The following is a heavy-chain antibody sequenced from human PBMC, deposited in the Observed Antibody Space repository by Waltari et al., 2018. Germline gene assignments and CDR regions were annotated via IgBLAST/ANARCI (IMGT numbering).Heavy chain of an antibody. Sequence: EVQVLESGGGLVQPGGSLRLSCAASGFTFSSYAMSWVRQAPGKGLGGVSAISGSGGSTYSADSVKGRFTISRDNPKNTLYLQMNSLRAEDTAVYYCAKDPRLTIEGATGAEYFQHWGQGTLVTVSS. CDR3: AKDPRLTIEGATGAEYFQH. CDR2: ISGSGGST. D-gene: IGHD1-26*01. V-gene: IGHV3-23*01. J-gene: IGHJ1*01. CDR1: GFTFSSYA.